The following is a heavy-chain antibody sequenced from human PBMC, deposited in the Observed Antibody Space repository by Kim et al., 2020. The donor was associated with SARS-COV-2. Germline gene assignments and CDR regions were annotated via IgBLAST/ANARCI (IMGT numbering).Heavy chain of an antibody. J-gene: IGHJ6*02. CDR2: IYYSGST. D-gene: IGHD3-10*01. V-gene: IGHV4-59*08. CDR3: ARQMVRGVIITNGMDV. Sequence: SETLSLTCTVSGGSISSYYWSWIRQPPGKGLEWIGYIYYSGSTNYNPSLKSRVTISVDTSKNQFSLKLSSVTAADTAVYYCARQMVRGVIITNGMDVWGQGTTVTVSS. CDR1: GGSISSYY.